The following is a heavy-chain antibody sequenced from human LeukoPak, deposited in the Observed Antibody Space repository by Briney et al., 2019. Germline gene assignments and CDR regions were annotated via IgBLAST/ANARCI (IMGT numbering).Heavy chain of an antibody. V-gene: IGHV3-30*04. CDR1: GFTFSNYK. Sequence: PWGSLRLSCAVSGFTFSNYKMNWVRQTPGKGLEWVAVTLYDGLRHDYADSVRGRCTSSRDNAKDSLYLQMNSLRAEDTAVYYCARRGTSRSSYYFDYWGQGTLVTVSS. J-gene: IGHJ4*02. CDR3: ARRGTSRSSYYFDY. CDR2: TLYDGLRH.